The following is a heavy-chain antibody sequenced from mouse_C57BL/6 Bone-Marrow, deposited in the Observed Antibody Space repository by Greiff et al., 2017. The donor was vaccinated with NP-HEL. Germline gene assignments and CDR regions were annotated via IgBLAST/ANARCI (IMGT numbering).Heavy chain of an antibody. Sequence: QVHVKQSGAELAKPGASVKLSCKASGYTFTSYWMHWVKQRPGQGLEWIGYINPSSGYTKYNQKFKDKATLTADKSSSTAYMQLSSLTYEDSAVYYCARFSVVPLYFDYWGQGTTLTVSS. D-gene: IGHD1-1*01. CDR1: GYTFTSYW. CDR3: ARFSVVPLYFDY. V-gene: IGHV1-7*01. CDR2: INPSSGYT. J-gene: IGHJ2*01.